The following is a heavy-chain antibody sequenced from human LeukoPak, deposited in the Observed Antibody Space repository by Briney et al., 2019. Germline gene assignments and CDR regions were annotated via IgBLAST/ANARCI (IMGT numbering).Heavy chain of an antibody. CDR3: AGEEDILTGYWV. J-gene: IGHJ4*02. CDR2: IYYSGST. Sequence: SQTLSLTCTVSGGSISSGDYYWSWIRQPPGKGLEWIGYIYYSGSTYYNPSLKSRVTISVDTSKNQFSLKLSSVTAADTAVYYCAGEEDILTGYWVWGQGTLVTVSS. D-gene: IGHD3-9*01. CDR1: GGSISSGDYY. V-gene: IGHV4-30-4*08.